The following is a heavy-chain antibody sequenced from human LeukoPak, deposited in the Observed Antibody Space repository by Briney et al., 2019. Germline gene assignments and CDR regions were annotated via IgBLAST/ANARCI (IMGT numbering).Heavy chain of an antibody. D-gene: IGHD1-26*01. Sequence: GRSLRLSCEASGFTFSAYNLHWVRQAPRKGLEWVAVISNDGNNKYDADSVKGRFTVSRDNSKNTLYLQMNTLRAEDTAVYYCARGLVGVSGAFDIWGQGTLVTVSS. V-gene: IGHV3-30*04. CDR2: ISNDGNNK. CDR1: GFTFSAYN. CDR3: ARGLVGVSGAFDI. J-gene: IGHJ3*02.